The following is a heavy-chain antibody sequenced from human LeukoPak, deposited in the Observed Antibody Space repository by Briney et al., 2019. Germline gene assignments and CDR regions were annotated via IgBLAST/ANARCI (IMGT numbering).Heavy chain of an antibody. CDR1: GGSISTYY. V-gene: IGHV4-59*01. D-gene: IGHD3-10*01. CDR3: ARAVGGDGSGSL. Sequence: SETLSLTCTVSGGSISTYYWSWIRQPPGKGLEWIGYIYYRVTSDYNPSLKSRVTMSVDMSTRQISLKLSSVTAADTAVYYCARAVGGDGSGSLWGPGTLVTVSS. CDR2: IYYRVTS. J-gene: IGHJ4*02.